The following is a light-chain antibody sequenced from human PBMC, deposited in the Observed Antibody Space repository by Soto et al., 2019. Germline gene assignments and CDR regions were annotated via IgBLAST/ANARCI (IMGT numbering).Light chain of an antibody. CDR1: QSILYSSNNKNY. CDR3: QQYYSTPLT. CDR2: WAS. Sequence: DIVMTQSPDSLAVSLGERATFNCKSSQSILYSSNNKNYLAWYQHKPGQPPKLLIYWASTRESGVPDRFSGSGSGTDFTLTISSLQAEDAAVYYCQQYYSTPLTFGGGTKVEIK. V-gene: IGKV4-1*01. J-gene: IGKJ4*01.